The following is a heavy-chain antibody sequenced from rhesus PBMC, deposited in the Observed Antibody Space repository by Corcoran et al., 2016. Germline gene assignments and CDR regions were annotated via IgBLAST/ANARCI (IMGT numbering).Heavy chain of an antibody. CDR1: GGSLSDHYS. CDR3: ARAGTSSQVDN. D-gene: IGHD1-14*01. J-gene: IGHJ4*01. CDR2: FYGKSSNT. V-gene: IGHV4S9*01. Sequence: QVQLQESGPGLVKPSETLSLTCAVSGGSLSDHYSWNWISQPPEKGVEWIGQFYGKSSNTYNNPSIKSRVSISTYTSKNQVSLKVSSVTAADTTVYSCARAGTSSQVDNWGQGFLVTVSS.